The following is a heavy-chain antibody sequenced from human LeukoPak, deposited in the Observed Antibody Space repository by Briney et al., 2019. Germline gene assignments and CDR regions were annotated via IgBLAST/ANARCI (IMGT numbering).Heavy chain of an antibody. D-gene: IGHD1-7*01. J-gene: IGHJ5*02. Sequence: GGSLRLSCTVSGFTVSSNSMSWGRQAPGKGLEGVSFIYSDNTHYSDSVQGRFTISRDNSENTLYLQRNSLRAEDTAVYYCAKALYNWNLGFFDPWGQGTLVTVSS. CDR3: AKALYNWNLGFFDP. CDR2: IYSDNT. CDR1: GFTVSSNS. V-gene: IGHV3-53*01.